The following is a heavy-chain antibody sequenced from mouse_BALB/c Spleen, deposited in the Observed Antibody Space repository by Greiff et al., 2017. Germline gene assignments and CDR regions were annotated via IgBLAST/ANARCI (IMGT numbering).Heavy chain of an antibody. Sequence: EVHLVESGGGLVKPGGSLKLSCAASGFTFSDYYMYWVRQTPEKRLEWVATISDGGSYTYYPDSVKGRFTISRDNAKNNLYLQMSSLKSEDTAMYYCAREGDYDVGYFDVWGAGTTVTVSS. CDR3: AREGDYDVGYFDV. D-gene: IGHD2-4*01. CDR2: ISDGGSYT. V-gene: IGHV5-4*02. J-gene: IGHJ1*01. CDR1: GFTFSDYY.